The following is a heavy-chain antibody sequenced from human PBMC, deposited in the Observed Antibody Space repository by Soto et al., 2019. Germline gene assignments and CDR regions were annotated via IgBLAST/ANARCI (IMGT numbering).Heavy chain of an antibody. Sequence: SETLSLTCAVYGGSFSGYYWSWIRQPPGKGLEWIGEINHSGSTNYNPSLKSRVTISVDTSKNQFSLKLSSVTAADTAVYYCARGRRAARHAFDIWGQGTMVTVSS. CDR1: GGSFSGYY. CDR2: INHSGST. CDR3: ARGRRAARHAFDI. V-gene: IGHV4-34*01. J-gene: IGHJ3*02. D-gene: IGHD6-6*01.